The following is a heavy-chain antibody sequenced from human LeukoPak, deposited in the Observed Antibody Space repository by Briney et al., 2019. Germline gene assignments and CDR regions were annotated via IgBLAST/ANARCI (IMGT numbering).Heavy chain of an antibody. V-gene: IGHV3-30*18. CDR3: AKAAIYDSSGYYLDY. CDR2: ISYDGSNK. D-gene: IGHD3-22*01. CDR1: GFTFSSYG. J-gene: IGHJ4*02. Sequence: QSGGSLRLSCAASGFTFSSYGMHWVRQAPGKGLEWVAVISYDGSNKYYAGSVKGRFTISRDNSKNTLYLQMNSLRAEDTAVYYCAKAAIYDSSGYYLDYWGQGTLVTVSS.